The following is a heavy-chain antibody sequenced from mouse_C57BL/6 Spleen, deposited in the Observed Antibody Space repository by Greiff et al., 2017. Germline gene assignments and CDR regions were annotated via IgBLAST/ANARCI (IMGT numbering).Heavy chain of an antibody. CDR3: AREGIYYDYLDY. CDR2: INYDGSST. V-gene: IGHV5-16*01. D-gene: IGHD2-4*01. CDR1: GFTFSDYY. J-gene: IGHJ2*01. Sequence: EVQRVESEGGLVQPGSSMKLSCTASGFTFSDYYMAWVRQVPEKGLEWVANINYDGSSTYYLDSLKSRFIISRDNAKNILYLQMSSLKSEDTATYYCAREGIYYDYLDYWGQGTTLTVSS.